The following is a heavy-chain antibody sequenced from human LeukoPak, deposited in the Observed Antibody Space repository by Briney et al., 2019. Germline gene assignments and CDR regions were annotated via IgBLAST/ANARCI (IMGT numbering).Heavy chain of an antibody. J-gene: IGHJ5*02. CDR1: GGSISSSSYY. D-gene: IGHD1-26*01. Sequence: AETLSLTCTVSGGSISSSSYYWGWIRQPPGKGLERIGYIYYSGNTNYNPSLKSRVTISVDTSKNQFSLKLSSVTAADTAVYYCARGIIVGATWGENDNWFDPWGQGTLVTVSS. CDR3: ARGIIVGATWGENDNWFDP. CDR2: IYYSGNT. V-gene: IGHV4-61*05.